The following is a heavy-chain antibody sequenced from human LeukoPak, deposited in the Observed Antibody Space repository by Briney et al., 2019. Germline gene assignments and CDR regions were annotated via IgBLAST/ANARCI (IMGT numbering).Heavy chain of an antibody. D-gene: IGHD3-16*01. CDR1: GGTFSSYA. CDR2: IIPMFGTV. CDR3: ARDQGLIDPPPYGLDV. V-gene: IGHV1-69*13. Sequence: ASVNVSCKASGGTFSSYAIHWVRQAPGQGLEWMGGIIPMFGTVNYAQKLQGRVTITADESTTTAFMELSSLSSEDTAVYYCARDQGLIDPPPYGLDVWGQGTTVTVSS. J-gene: IGHJ6*02.